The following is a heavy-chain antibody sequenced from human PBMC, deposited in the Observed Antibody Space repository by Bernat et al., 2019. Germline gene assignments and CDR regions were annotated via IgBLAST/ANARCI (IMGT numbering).Heavy chain of an antibody. D-gene: IGHD6-19*01. CDR1: GGSISSYY. CDR3: ARDQMAVAGTNWYFDL. Sequence: QVQLQESGPGLVKPSETLSLTCTVSGGSISSYYWSWIRQPPGKGLEWIGYIYYSGSTNYNPSLRSRGTISVDTSKNQFSLKLSSVTAADTAVCFCARDQMAVAGTNWYFDLWGRGTLVTVSS. J-gene: IGHJ2*01. CDR2: IYYSGST. V-gene: IGHV4-59*01.